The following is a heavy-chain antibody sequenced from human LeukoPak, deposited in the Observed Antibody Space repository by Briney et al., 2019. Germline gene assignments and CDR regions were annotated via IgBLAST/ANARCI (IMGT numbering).Heavy chain of an antibody. CDR3: ARAVELLHRPDDFDI. CDR2: IYYSGST. Sequence: SETLSLTRTVSGGSISSYYWSWIRQPPGKGLEWSGYIYYSGSTNYNPSLKSRVTISVETPKNQLSLKLSSVTAADTAVYYCARAVELLHRPDDFDIWGQGTMVTVS. V-gene: IGHV4-59*01. D-gene: IGHD1-26*01. CDR1: GGSISSYY. J-gene: IGHJ3*02.